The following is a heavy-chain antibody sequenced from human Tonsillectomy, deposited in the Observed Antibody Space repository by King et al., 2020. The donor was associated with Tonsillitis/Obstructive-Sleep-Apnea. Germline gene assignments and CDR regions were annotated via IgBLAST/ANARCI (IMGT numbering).Heavy chain of an antibody. V-gene: IGHV1-69*12. J-gene: IGHJ6*03. CDR2: IIPIFGTA. CDR3: ASRFGRASAYYYMDV. D-gene: IGHD3-10*01. Sequence: QLVQSGAEVKKPGSSVKVSCKASGGTFSSYAISWVRQAPGQGLEWRGGIIPIFGTANYAQKFQGRGTITADESTSTAYMELSSLRSEYTAVYYCASRFGRASAYYYMDVWGKGTTVTVSS. CDR1: GGTFSSYA.